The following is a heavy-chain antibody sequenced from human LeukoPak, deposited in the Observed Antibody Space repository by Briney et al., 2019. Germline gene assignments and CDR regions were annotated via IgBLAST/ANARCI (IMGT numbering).Heavy chain of an antibody. J-gene: IGHJ4*02. CDR3: ARDSEDSSGYYPFDY. CDR1: GGSINTYF. D-gene: IGHD3-22*01. Sequence: KTSETLSLTCTVSGGSINTYFWSWIRQPPGKGLEWIGYIYYTGSTNYNPSLKGRITISVDRSKNLFFLQLSSVTAADTAVYYCARDSEDSSGYYPFDYWGQGTLVTVSS. CDR2: IYYTGST. V-gene: IGHV4-59*01.